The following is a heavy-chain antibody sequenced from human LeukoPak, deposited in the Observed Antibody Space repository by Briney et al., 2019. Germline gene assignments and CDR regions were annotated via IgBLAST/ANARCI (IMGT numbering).Heavy chain of an antibody. CDR1: GFILSDYY. J-gene: IGHJ6*03. Sequence: GGSLRLSCAASGFILSDYYMTWIRQAPGKGLEWVSYITSSGSSTYYADSVKGRFTISRDNARNSLYLQMNSLRAEDTAVYYCARGTRYFDWYYMDVWGKGTTVTVSS. CDR2: ITSSGSST. CDR3: ARGTRYFDWYYMDV. D-gene: IGHD3-9*01. V-gene: IGHV3-11*04.